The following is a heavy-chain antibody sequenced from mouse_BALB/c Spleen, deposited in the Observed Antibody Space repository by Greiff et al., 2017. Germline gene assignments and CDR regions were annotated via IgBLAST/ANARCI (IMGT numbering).Heavy chain of an antibody. J-gene: IGHJ3*01. CDR1: GYTFTSYY. V-gene: IGHV1S81*02. D-gene: IGHD2-4*01. CDR2: INPSNGGT. Sequence: VQLQQPGAELVKPGASVKLSCKASGYTFTSYYMYWVKQRPGQGLEWIGGINPSNGGTNFNEKFKSKATLTVDKSSSTAYMQLSSLTSEDSAVYYCTRGYYDAWFAYWGQGTLVTVSA. CDR3: TRGYYDAWFAY.